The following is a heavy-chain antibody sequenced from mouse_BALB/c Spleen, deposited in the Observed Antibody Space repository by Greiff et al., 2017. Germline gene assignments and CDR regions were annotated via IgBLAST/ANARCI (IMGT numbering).Heavy chain of an antibody. CDR1: GFSLTSYG. V-gene: IGHV2-9*02. D-gene: IGHD3-3*01. CDR2: IWAGGST. CDR3: AKGDGGYAMDY. Sequence: QVQLQQSGPGLVAPSQSLSITCTVSGFSLTSYGVHWVRQPPGKGLEWLGVIWAGGSTNYNSALMSRLSISKDNSKSQVFLKMNSLQTDDTAMYYCAKGDGGYAMDYWGQGTSVTVSS. J-gene: IGHJ4*01.